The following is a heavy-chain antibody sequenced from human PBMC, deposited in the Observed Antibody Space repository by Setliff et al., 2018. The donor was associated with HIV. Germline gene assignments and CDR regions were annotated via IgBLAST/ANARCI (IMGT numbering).Heavy chain of an antibody. Sequence: GGSLRLSCAVSGFNFKNAWMTWVRQAPGKGLEWVANINQDGGEKYYVDSVKGRFTVSRDNADNSLFLHMNNLRADDTAIYYCARDDSHRGYSHGYMVYYYYYYMDVWGKGTTVTVSS. D-gene: IGHD5-18*01. CDR1: GFNFKNAW. CDR2: INQDGGEK. CDR3: ARDDSHRGYSHGYMVYYYYYYMDV. V-gene: IGHV3-7*03. J-gene: IGHJ6*03.